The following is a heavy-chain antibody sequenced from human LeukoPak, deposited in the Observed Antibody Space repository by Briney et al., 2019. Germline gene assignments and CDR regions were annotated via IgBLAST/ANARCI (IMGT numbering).Heavy chain of an antibody. CDR2: IDPNSGGT. J-gene: IGHJ4*02. CDR1: GYTFTGYY. CDR3: ASGLKCDYDYYFDY. V-gene: IGHV1-2*06. D-gene: IGHD5-12*01. Sequence: ASVKVSCKASGYTFTGYYMHWVRQAPGQGLEWMGRIDPNSGGTNYAQKFQGRVTMTRDTSISTAYMELSRLRSDDTAVYYCASGLKCDYDYYFDYWGQGTLVTVSS.